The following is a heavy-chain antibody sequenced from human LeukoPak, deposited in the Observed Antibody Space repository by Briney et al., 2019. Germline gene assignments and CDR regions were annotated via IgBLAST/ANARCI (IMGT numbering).Heavy chain of an antibody. CDR2: IDSDGSST. J-gene: IGHJ4*02. D-gene: IGHD3-10*01. Sequence: PGGSLRLSCAASGFTFSSYWMHWVRQAPGKGLVWVSRIDSDGSSTNYADSVKGRFTISRDNSKNTLYLQMNSLRAEDTAVYYCEKGVILRYWGQGTLVTVSS. CDR1: GFTFSSYW. CDR3: EKGVILRY. V-gene: IGHV3-74*01.